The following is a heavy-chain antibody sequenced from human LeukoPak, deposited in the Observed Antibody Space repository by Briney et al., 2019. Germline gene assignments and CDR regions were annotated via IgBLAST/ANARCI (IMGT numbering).Heavy chain of an antibody. Sequence: ASVKVSCKASGYTFTSYGISRVRQAPGQGLEWMGWISAYNGNTNYAQKLQGRVTMTTDTSTSTAYMELRSLRSDDTAVYYCARCGSSWYVLPHYYYYYMDVWGKGTTVTVSS. CDR3: ARCGSSWYVLPHYYYYYMDV. CDR2: ISAYNGNT. V-gene: IGHV1-18*01. CDR1: GYTFTSYG. J-gene: IGHJ6*03. D-gene: IGHD6-13*01.